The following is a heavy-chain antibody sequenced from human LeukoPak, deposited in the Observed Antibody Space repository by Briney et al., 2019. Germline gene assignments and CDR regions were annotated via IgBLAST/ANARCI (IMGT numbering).Heavy chain of an antibody. CDR2: INPDGDYS. CDR1: GFNFRKYW. J-gene: IGHJ4*01. Sequence: GGSLRLSCAASGFNFRKYWMQWVRQVPGKGLVWVSEINPDGDYSGHSNSVRGRFTSSRDNAKNTLYLQMTSLSAEDTAVYYCARSLGDWGQGTLVSVSS. D-gene: IGHD3-16*01. CDR3: ARSLGD. V-gene: IGHV3-74*01.